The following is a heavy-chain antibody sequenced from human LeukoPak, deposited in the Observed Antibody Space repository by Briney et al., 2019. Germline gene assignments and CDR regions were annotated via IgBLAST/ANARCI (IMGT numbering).Heavy chain of an antibody. CDR1: GFSLSTSGVG. CDR2: IYWDDDK. J-gene: IGHJ4*02. V-gene: IGHV2-5*02. CDR3: ARSRTYCSGGSCPFDY. Sequence: SGPTLVNPTQTLTLTCTFSGFSLSTSGVGVGWIRQPPGKALEWLALIYWDDDKRYSPSLKSRLTITKDTSKNQVVLTMTNMDPVDTATYYCARSRTYCSGGSCPFDYWGQGTLVTVSS. D-gene: IGHD2-15*01.